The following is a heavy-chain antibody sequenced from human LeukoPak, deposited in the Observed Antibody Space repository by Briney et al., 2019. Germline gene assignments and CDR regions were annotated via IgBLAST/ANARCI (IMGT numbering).Heavy chain of an antibody. CDR1: GFTVSSNY. CDR3: ARDLLLYFGEVTMAFDY. V-gene: IGHV3-66*01. D-gene: IGHD3-10*01. Sequence: AGGSLRLSCAASGFTVSSNYMSWVCQAPGKGLEWVSVIYSGGSTYYADSVKGRFTISRDNAQNSLSLQMNSLRAEDTAVYYCARDLLLYFGEVTMAFDYWGRGTLVTVSS. J-gene: IGHJ4*02. CDR2: IYSGGST.